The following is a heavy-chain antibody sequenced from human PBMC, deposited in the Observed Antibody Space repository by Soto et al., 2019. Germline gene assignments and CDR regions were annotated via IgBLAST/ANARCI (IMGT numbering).Heavy chain of an antibody. J-gene: IGHJ4*02. CDR3: IKSRARQYYGPDH. V-gene: IGHV3-23*01. CDR1: GFTLNNFG. D-gene: IGHD3-16*01. Sequence: EVQLLESGGGLVQPEGSQTLSCAASGFTLNNFGMSWVRQVAGKGLEWVSSISDTGGRTFYADSLKGRFAISRNNSQNPLCLEVHSLRVEDQALFYSIKSRARQYYGPDHWGQGALVTVSS. CDR2: ISDTGGRT.